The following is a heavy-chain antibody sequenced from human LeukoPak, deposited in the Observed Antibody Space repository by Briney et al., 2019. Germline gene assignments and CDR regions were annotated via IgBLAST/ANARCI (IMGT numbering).Heavy chain of an antibody. Sequence: GGSLRLSCAASGLTFSNYAMSWVRQAPGKGLEWVSGISGSGGSTYYADSVKGRFTISRDNSKNTLYLQMNSLRAEDTAVYYCAKDGEYSGYNNWFFYWGQGTLVTVSS. J-gene: IGHJ5*01. CDR3: AKDGEYSGYNNWFFY. CDR2: ISGSGGST. V-gene: IGHV3-23*01. D-gene: IGHD5-12*01. CDR1: GLTFSNYA.